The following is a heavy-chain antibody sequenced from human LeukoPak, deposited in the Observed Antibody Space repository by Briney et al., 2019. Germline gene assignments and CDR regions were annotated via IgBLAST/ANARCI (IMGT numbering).Heavy chain of an antibody. J-gene: IGHJ4*02. CDR3: ARPSPPGDGYNPCDY. D-gene: IGHD5-24*01. V-gene: IGHV3-30*04. CDR1: GFIFHNFA. CDR2: ISNDERNK. Sequence: GGSLRLSCVASGFIFHNFAMHWVRQAPGKGLEWVAVISNDERNKYYRDSVKGRFTISRDNSKSTVYLQMNSLRTEDTAVYYCARPSPPGDGYNPCDYWGPGALVIVSS.